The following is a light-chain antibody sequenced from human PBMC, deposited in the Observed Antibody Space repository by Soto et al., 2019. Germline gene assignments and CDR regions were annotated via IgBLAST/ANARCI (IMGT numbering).Light chain of an antibody. J-gene: IGKJ1*01. Sequence: EIVLTQSPATLSLSPGERATLSCRASQSFSSNLAWYQQKPGQAPRLLISGASTRATGIPARFSGSGSGTEFTLTISSLQSEDFAVYYCQQYHNWPWTFGQGTKVEIK. CDR2: GAS. CDR3: QQYHNWPWT. CDR1: QSFSSN. V-gene: IGKV3-15*01.